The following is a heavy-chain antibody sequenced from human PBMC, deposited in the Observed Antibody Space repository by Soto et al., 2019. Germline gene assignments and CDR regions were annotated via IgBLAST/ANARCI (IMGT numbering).Heavy chain of an antibody. V-gene: IGHV3-35*01. Sequence: EVQLVESGGGLVQPGGSLRLSCAASGFTFSNSDMNWVHQAPGKGLEWVSGVSWNGSRTHYADSVKGRFIISRDNSRNTLYLQTNSLRAEDTAVYYCVRNLGGYSYAKADYYYYGMDVWGQGTTVTVSS. J-gene: IGHJ6*02. CDR2: VSWNGSRT. D-gene: IGHD5-18*01. CDR3: VRNLGGYSYAKADYYYYGMDV. CDR1: GFTFSNSD.